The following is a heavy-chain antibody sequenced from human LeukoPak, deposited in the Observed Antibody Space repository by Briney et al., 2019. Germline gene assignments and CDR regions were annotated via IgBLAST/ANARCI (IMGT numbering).Heavy chain of an antibody. Sequence: GGSLRLSCAASGFTFSSYAMHWVRQAPGKGLEWAAVISYDGSNKYYADSVKGRFTISRDNSKNTLYLQMNSLRAEDTAVYYCARSRGSGWYWDAFDIWGQGTMVTVSS. J-gene: IGHJ3*02. CDR1: GFTFSSYA. V-gene: IGHV3-30-3*01. D-gene: IGHD6-19*01. CDR2: ISYDGSNK. CDR3: ARSRGSGWYWDAFDI.